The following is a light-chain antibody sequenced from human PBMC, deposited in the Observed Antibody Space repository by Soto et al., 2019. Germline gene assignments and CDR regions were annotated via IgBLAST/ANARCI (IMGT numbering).Light chain of an antibody. CDR2: DAS. CDR1: QSISSW. J-gene: IGKJ1*01. Sequence: TLTSQYPSTPAASVGDRVTITFPASQSISSWLAWYQQKPGKAPKLLIYDASSLESGVPSRFSGSGSGTEFTLTISSLQPDDFATYYCQQYNSYWTFGQGTKVDIK. CDR3: QQYNSYWT. V-gene: IGKV1-5*01.